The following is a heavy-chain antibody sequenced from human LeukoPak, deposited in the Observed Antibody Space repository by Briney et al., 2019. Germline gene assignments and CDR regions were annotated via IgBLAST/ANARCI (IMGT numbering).Heavy chain of an antibody. CDR2: INHSGST. CDR3: ARGDYYDSSGYYGLLDY. D-gene: IGHD3-22*01. Sequence: SETPSLTCAVYGGSFSGYYWSWIRQPPGKGLEWIGEINHSGSTNYNPSLKSRVTISVDTSKNQFSLKLSSVTAADTAVYYCARGDYYDSSGYYGLLDYWGQGTLVTVSS. J-gene: IGHJ4*02. CDR1: GGSFSGYY. V-gene: IGHV4-34*01.